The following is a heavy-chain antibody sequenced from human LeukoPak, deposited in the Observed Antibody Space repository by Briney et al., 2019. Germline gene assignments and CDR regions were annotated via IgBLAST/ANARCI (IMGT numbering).Heavy chain of an antibody. Sequence: SVKVSCKASGGTFSSYAISWVRQATGQGLEWMGGIIPIFGTANYAQKFQGRVTITADESTSTAYMELSSLRSDDTAVYYCARGGRHRYCSSTSCSDYWGQGTLVTVSS. CDR1: GGTFSSYA. CDR3: ARGGRHRYCSSTSCSDY. D-gene: IGHD2-2*01. V-gene: IGHV1-69*13. J-gene: IGHJ4*02. CDR2: IIPIFGTA.